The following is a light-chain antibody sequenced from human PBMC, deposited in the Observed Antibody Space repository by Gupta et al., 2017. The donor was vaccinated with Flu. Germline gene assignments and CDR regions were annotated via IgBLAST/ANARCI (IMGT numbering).Light chain of an antibody. J-gene: IGLJ2*01. Sequence: SGDAFPKKYAHWYQQKSGLPPSLVIYEDDKRPSGVPERFTGSTSGTMATLTISGAREEDEADYYCYSTDVTGDHKFGGGTKLTVL. CDR1: AFPKKY. V-gene: IGLV3-10*01. CDR3: YSTDVTGDHK. CDR2: EDD.